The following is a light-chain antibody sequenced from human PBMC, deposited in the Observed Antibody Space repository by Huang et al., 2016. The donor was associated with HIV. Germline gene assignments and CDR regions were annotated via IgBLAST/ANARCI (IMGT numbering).Light chain of an antibody. CDR1: QRLVHSDGNTY. CDR3: MQGTHWPL. Sequence: DVVMTQSPLSLPVTLGQPASISCRSSQRLVHSDGNTYLNWFQQRPGQSTRRLIYKVSNRDSGVPDRFSGSGSGTDFTLKISRVEAEDVGVYYCMQGTHWPLFGQGTKLEIK. CDR2: KVS. V-gene: IGKV2-30*02. J-gene: IGKJ2*01.